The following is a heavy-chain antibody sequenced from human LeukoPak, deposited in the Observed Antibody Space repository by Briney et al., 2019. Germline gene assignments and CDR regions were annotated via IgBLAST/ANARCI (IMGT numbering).Heavy chain of an antibody. CDR1: GFTFSSYW. CDR3: AKSSSAAAESYFDS. D-gene: IGHD6-25*01. V-gene: IGHV3-7*01. Sequence: GGSLRLSCAASGFTFSSYWMSWVRQAPGKGLEWVANIKQGGNEIHYVESVKGRFTISRDNAKNSLYLQMNSLRAEDTAIYYCAKSSSAAAESYFDSWGQGTLVTVSS. CDR2: IKQGGNEI. J-gene: IGHJ4*01.